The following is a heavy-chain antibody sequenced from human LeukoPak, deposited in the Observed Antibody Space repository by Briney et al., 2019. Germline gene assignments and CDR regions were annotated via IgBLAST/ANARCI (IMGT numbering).Heavy chain of an antibody. CDR1: GGSISSHY. J-gene: IGHJ5*02. CDR3: ARGFLEWLPITWFDP. D-gene: IGHD3-3*01. V-gene: IGHV4-59*11. Sequence: SETLSLTCSVSGGSISSHYWNWIRQPPGKGLEWIGYISTGGSTYYNPSLRSRVTMSGDTSKNELSLRLTSVTAADTAVNYCARGFLEWLPITWFDPWGQGTLVTVSS. CDR2: ISTGGST.